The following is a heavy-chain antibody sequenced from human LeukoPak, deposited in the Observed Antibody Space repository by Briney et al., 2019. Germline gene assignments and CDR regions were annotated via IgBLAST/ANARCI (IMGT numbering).Heavy chain of an antibody. D-gene: IGHD3-9*01. V-gene: IGHV5-51*01. Sequence: GESLKISCKGSGYSFTSYWIGWVRQMPGKGLGWMGIIYPGDSDTRYSPSFQGQVTISADKSISTAYLQWSSLKASDTAMYYCARRADILTGYYDLWYFDYWGQGTLVTVSS. CDR2: IYPGDSDT. CDR1: GYSFTSYW. J-gene: IGHJ4*02. CDR3: ARRADILTGYYDLWYFDY.